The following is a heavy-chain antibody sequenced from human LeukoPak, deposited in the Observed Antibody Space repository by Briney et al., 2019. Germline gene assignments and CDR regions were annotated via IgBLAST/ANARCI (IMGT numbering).Heavy chain of an antibody. Sequence: GRSLRLSCAASGFTFDDYAMHWVRQVPGKGLEWVSGISWNSDNIDYGDSVRGRFTISRDNAKNFLYLEMNSLRAEDMALYYCAKAHSSGWYYFDYWGQGTLATVSS. CDR3: AKAHSSGWYYFDY. V-gene: IGHV3-9*03. J-gene: IGHJ4*02. D-gene: IGHD6-19*01. CDR1: GFTFDDYA. CDR2: ISWNSDNI.